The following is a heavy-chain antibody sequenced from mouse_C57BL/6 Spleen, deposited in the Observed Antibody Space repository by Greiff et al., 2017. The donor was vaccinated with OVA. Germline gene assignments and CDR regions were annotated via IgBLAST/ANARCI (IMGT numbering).Heavy chain of an antibody. V-gene: IGHV1-61*01. D-gene: IGHD4-1*01. CDR1: GYTFTSYW. J-gene: IGHJ2*01. CDR2: IYPSDSET. CDR3: ARKANSYYDY. Sequence: QVQLQQPGAELVRPGSSVKLSCKASGYTFTSYWMDWVKQRPGQGLEWIGNIYPSDSETHYNQKFKDKATLTVDKSSSTAYMQLSSLTSEDSAVYYCARKANSYYDYWGQGTTLTVSS.